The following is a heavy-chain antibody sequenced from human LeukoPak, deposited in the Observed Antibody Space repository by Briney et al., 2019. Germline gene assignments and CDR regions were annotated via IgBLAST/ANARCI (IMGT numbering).Heavy chain of an antibody. CDR2: MNPNSGNT. J-gene: IGHJ4*02. V-gene: IGHV1-8*01. D-gene: IGHD4-11*01. CDR3: AREVYSNYWDYFDY. Sequence: ASVKVSCKASGYTFTSYDINWVRQATGQGLEWMGWMNPNSGNTGYAQKFQGRVTMTRNTSISTAYMELSSLRSEDTAVYYCAREVYSNYWDYFDYWGQGTLVTVSS. CDR1: GYTFTSYD.